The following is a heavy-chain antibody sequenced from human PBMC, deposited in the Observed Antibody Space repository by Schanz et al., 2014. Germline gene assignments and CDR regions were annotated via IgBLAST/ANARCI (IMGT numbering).Heavy chain of an antibody. CDR2: ITDSGGST. J-gene: IGHJ4*02. D-gene: IGHD1-26*01. V-gene: IGHV3-23*04. CDR1: GFTFSSYA. CDR3: ARGGATRFDY. Sequence: EVQLVESGGGLVQPGGSLRLSCAASGFTFSSYAMSWVRQAPGKGLEWVSVITDSGGSTYYADSVKGRFTISRDNAKNSLYLQMNSLRDEDTAVYYCARGGATRFDYWGQGTLVTVSS.